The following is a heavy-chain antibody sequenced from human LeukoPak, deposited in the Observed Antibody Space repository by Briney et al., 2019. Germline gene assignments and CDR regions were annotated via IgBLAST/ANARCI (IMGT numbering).Heavy chain of an antibody. Sequence: GASVKVSCKASGYTFTSYYMHWVRQAPGQGLEWMGIIKPSGGTSYAQKFQGRVTITADKSTSTAYMELSSLRSEDTAVYYCARKIYYGSGSSNYYYGMDVWGQGTTVTVSS. CDR3: ARKIYYGSGSSNYYYGMDV. D-gene: IGHD3-10*01. CDR1: GYTFTSYY. V-gene: IGHV1-46*01. CDR2: IKPSGGT. J-gene: IGHJ6*02.